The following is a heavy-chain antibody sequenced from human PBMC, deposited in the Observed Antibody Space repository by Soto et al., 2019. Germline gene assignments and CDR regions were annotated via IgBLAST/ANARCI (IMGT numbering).Heavy chain of an antibody. D-gene: IGHD3-10*01. Sequence: QVQLQESGPGLVKPSETLSLTCNVSGGSIDTYYWSWIRQPPGKGLEWIGHIYYSGSTNYNPSLLSRLTISVDTSKNQFSLKLNSVTAADTAVYYCARSSANLHFWGQGTLVTVSS. CDR2: IYYSGST. CDR3: ARSSANLHF. CDR1: GGSIDTYY. V-gene: IGHV4-59*08. J-gene: IGHJ4*02.